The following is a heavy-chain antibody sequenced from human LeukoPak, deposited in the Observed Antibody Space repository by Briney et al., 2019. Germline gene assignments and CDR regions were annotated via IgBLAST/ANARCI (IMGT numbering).Heavy chain of an antibody. CDR1: GFSFSPYG. V-gene: IGHV3-33*01. CDR3: ARDATEYGDSHFDW. D-gene: IGHD4-17*01. CDR2: IWHDGSHQ. J-gene: IGHJ4*02. Sequence: PGGSLRLSCSASGFSFSPYGMHWVHQAPGKGLEWVAVIWHDGSHQYYADSEKGRFTISRDNSRNTVYLQMDRLRVEDTAVYYCARDATEYGDSHFDWWGQGTLVTVSS.